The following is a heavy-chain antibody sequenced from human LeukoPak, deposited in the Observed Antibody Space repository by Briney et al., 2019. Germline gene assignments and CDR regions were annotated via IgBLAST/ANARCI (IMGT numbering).Heavy chain of an antibody. Sequence: KPSETLSLTCAVYGGSFSDYYWSWIRQSPGKGLEWIGEINHTGSTKYNPSLKSRVTISVDTSKNQSSLKLSSMTAADTAVYYCARGSRRFDPWGQGTLVTVSS. CDR1: GGSFSDYY. J-gene: IGHJ5*02. CDR2: INHTGST. CDR3: ARGSRRFDP. V-gene: IGHV4-34*01.